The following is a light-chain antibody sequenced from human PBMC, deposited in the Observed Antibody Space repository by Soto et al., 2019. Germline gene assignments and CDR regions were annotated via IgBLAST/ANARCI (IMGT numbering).Light chain of an antibody. CDR2: DAS. CDR3: QQYHNVPLT. CDR1: QDISNS. Sequence: DLQMTQSPSSLSASVGDRVTITCQATQDISNSLSWFQQKSGKAPKLLIYDASDLETGVPSRFSGSKSGTDFTFTISSLQPEDFATYYSQQYHNVPLTFGQGTRLDMK. J-gene: IGKJ5*01. V-gene: IGKV1-33*01.